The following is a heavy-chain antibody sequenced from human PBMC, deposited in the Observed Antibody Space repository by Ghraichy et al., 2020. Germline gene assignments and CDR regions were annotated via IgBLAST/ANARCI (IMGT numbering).Heavy chain of an antibody. V-gene: IGHV3-7*01. CDR2: IRKDGSKK. D-gene: IGHD6-19*01. CDR3: ARDLGRGWSFDS. J-gene: IGHJ4*02. Sequence: GGSLRLSCAASGFIFSSYWMRWVRQAPGKGLEWVANIRKDGSKKYYVDSVKGRFTISRDNAKNSLYLQMNSLRAEDTAVYYCARDLGRGWSFDSWGQGTLVTVPS. CDR1: GFIFSSYW.